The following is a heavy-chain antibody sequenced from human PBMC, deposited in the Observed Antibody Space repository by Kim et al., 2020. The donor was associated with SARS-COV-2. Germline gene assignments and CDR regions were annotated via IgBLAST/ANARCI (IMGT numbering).Heavy chain of an antibody. V-gene: IGHV3-21*01. J-gene: IGHJ6*02. CDR3: ARESPTYYYYYGMDV. CDR2: ISSSSSYI. CDR1: GFTFSSYS. Sequence: GGSLRLSCAASGFTFSSYSMNWVRQAPGKGLEWVSSISSSSSYIYYADSVKGRFTISRDNAKNSLYLQMNSLRAEDTAVYYCARESPTYYYYYGMDVWGQGTTVTVSS.